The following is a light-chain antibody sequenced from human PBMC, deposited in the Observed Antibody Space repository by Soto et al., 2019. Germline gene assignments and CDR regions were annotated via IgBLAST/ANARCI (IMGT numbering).Light chain of an antibody. CDR1: QSISRW. CDR3: QQYNTYST. Sequence: DIQMTQSPSTLSASVGDRVTITCRASQSISRWLAWYQQKPGKAPQALIYDASSLKSGVPSRFSGNGSGTELNLTISSLQPDDFETYYCQQYNTYSTFGQGTRLEIK. CDR2: DAS. J-gene: IGKJ5*01. V-gene: IGKV1-5*01.